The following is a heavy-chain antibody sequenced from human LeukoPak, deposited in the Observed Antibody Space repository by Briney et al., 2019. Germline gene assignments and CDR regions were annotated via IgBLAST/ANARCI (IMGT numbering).Heavy chain of an antibody. V-gene: IGHV3-53*01. J-gene: IGHJ6*02. CDR3: AKRPSGRDYYYGMDV. CDR2: IYSGGST. CDR1: GFTVSSNY. Sequence: PGGSLRLSCAASGFTVSSNYMSWVRQAPGKGLEWVSVIYSGGSTYYADSVKGRFTISRDNSKNTLYLQMNSLRAEDTAVYYCAKRPSGRDYYYGMDVWGQGTTVTVPS.